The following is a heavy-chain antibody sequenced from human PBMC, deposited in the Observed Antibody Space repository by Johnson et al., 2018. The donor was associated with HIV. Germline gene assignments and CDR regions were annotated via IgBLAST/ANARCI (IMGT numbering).Heavy chain of an antibody. J-gene: IGHJ3*02. CDR3: AKDMSSSWYRGAFDI. CDR1: GFTVSSNY. D-gene: IGHD6-13*01. Sequence: VQLVESGGGFVQPGGSLRLSCAASGFTVSSNYMSWVRQAPGKGLEWVSGINWNGGSTGYADSVKGRFTISRDNAKNSLYLQMNSLRAEDTALYYCAKDMSSSWYRGAFDIWGQGTMVTVSS. CDR2: INWNGGST. V-gene: IGHV3-20*04.